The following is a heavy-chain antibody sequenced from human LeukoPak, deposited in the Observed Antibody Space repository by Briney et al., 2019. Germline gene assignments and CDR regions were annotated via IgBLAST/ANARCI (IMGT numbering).Heavy chain of an antibody. CDR1: GFTFSSYT. J-gene: IGHJ4*02. Sequence: PGGSLRLSCAASGFTFSSYTMNWVRQAPGKGLEGVSSISSSSSYIYYADSRKGRFTISRDTAKNSLYLQMSSLRAEDTAVYYCARDPSSRGDFDYWGQGTLVTVSS. CDR3: ARDPSSRGDFDY. V-gene: IGHV3-21*01. D-gene: IGHD2-15*01. CDR2: ISSSSSYI.